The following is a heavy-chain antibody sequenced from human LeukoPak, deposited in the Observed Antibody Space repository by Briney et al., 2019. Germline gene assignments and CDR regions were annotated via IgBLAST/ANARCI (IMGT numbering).Heavy chain of an antibody. Sequence: KPSETLSLTCTVSGGSMSIYYWSWIRQPPGMGLEWIGYIDYSGSTNYNASIKSRVTISVDTSKNQFSLKLNSVTAADTAVYYCAREDYGGNPNFDYWGQGTLVTVSS. J-gene: IGHJ4*02. CDR3: AREDYGGNPNFDY. V-gene: IGHV4-59*01. D-gene: IGHD4-23*01. CDR2: IDYSGST. CDR1: GGSMSIYY.